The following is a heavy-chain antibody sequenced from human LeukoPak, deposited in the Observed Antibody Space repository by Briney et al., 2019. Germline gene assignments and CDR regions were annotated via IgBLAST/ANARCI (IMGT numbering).Heavy chain of an antibody. CDR3: AKMGPGALTADAFDI. V-gene: IGHV5-51*01. CDR2: ISPGDSDT. D-gene: IGHD1-14*01. J-gene: IGHJ3*02. CDR1: GSSFTSYW. Sequence: GESLKISCQGSGSSFTSYWIGWVRQLPGKGLEWMGNISPGDSDTRYIPSFQGQFTISADKSITTAYLKWSSLKASDTATYYCAKMGPGALTADAFDIWGQGTTVTVSS.